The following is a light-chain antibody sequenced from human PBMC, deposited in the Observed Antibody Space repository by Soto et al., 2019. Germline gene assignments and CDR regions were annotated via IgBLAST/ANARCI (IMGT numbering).Light chain of an antibody. Sequence: EIVVTQSPVTLSVSPGERATLSCRASQSVNGRLAWYQQKPGQAPRLLIYDASFRATGIPARFSASGSGTQFTLTISSLQSEDFAIYYCQQYEDWFPWTCGPGTKVDI. CDR3: QQYEDWFPWT. CDR2: DAS. V-gene: IGKV3-15*01. CDR1: QSVNGR. J-gene: IGKJ1*01.